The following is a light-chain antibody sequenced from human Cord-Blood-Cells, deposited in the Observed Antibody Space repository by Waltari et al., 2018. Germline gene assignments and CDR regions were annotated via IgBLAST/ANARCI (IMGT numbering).Light chain of an antibody. CDR1: QSISSY. CDR3: QQSYSTPYT. J-gene: IGKJ2*01. V-gene: IGKV1-39*01. CDR2: AAS. Sequence: DIQMTQSPSSLSASVGDRVTITCRASQSISSYLNWYQQKPGKAHNLLIYAASSFQSGVPSRFSGSGSGTDFTLTISSLQPEDFATYYCQQSYSTPYTFGQGTKLEIK.